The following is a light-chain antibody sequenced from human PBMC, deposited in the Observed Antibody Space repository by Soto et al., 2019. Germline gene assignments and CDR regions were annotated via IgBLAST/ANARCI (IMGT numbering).Light chain of an antibody. V-gene: IGKV1-8*01. CDR1: QGISSY. CDR2: AAS. J-gene: IGKJ4*01. Sequence: AIRMTQSPSSLSASTGDRVTITCRASQGISSYLAWYQQKPGKAPKLLIYAASTLQSGVPSRFSGSGSGTDFTLTISCLQSEDFATYYCQQYYSYLRTFGGGPKVEIK. CDR3: QQYYSYLRT.